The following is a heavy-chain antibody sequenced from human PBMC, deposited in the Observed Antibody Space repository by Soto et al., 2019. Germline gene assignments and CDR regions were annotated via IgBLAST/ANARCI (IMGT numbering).Heavy chain of an antibody. CDR3: ARWGCGSNVKFDS. Sequence: QVQLVQSGAEVRTPGASVKVSCKASGYTFTNYDINWVRQATGQGPGWMGGINPDSGHTGYVQKFQGRVTMTRNTAISTAYTELSNLGSEDTAGSYCARWGCGSNVKFDSWGQGTLVTVSS. D-gene: IGHD6-25*01. CDR1: GYTFTNYD. V-gene: IGHV1-8*01. CDR2: INPDSGHT. J-gene: IGHJ4*02.